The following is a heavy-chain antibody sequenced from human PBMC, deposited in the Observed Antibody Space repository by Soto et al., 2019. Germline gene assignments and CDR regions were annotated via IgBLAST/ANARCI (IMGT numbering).Heavy chain of an antibody. CDR1: GGTFSSYA. V-gene: IGHV1-69*13. J-gene: IGHJ5*02. Sequence: ASVKVSCKASGGTFSSYAISWVRQAPGQGLEWMGGIIPIFGTANYAQKFQGRVTITADESTSTAYMELSSLRSEDTAVYYCARDYPLYYYGSSGYYYRTWFDPWGQGTLVTVSS. CDR3: ARDYPLYYYGSSGYYYRTWFDP. D-gene: IGHD3-22*01. CDR2: IIPIFGTA.